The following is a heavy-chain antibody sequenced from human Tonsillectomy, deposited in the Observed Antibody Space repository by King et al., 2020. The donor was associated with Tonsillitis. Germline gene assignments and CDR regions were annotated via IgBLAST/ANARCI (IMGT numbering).Heavy chain of an antibody. CDR2: ISDSGGST. CDR1: GFKFTRYA. CDR3: AKEYSGSYH. J-gene: IGHJ5*02. V-gene: IGHV3-23*04. Sequence: VQLVESGGGLVQPGGSLRLSCAASGFKFTRYAMTWVRQAPGKGLEWVSGISDSGGSTYYADSVKGRFTISRDNSKNTLYLQMNSLRAEDTAVYFCAKEYSGSYHWGQGTLVTVSS. D-gene: IGHD1-26*01.